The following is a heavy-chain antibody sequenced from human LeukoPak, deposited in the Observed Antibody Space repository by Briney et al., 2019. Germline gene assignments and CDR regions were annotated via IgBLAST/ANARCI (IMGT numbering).Heavy chain of an antibody. Sequence: SETLSLTCAVYGGSFSGYYWSWIRQPPGKGLEWIGEINHSGSTNYNPSLKSRVTISVDKSKNQFSLKLSSVTAADTAVYYCAREGPINSSGWYSGYWGQGTLVTVSS. CDR3: AREGPINSSGWYSGY. V-gene: IGHV4-34*01. CDR2: INHSGST. CDR1: GGSFSGYY. J-gene: IGHJ4*02. D-gene: IGHD6-19*01.